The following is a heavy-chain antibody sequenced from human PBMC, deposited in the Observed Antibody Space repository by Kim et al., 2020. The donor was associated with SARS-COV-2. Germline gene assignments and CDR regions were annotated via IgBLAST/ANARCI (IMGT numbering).Heavy chain of an antibody. D-gene: IGHD3-10*01. V-gene: IGHV5-51*01. CDR1: GSSFTSYW. CDR3: ARLGLYVRYGSGSYRTYYYYGMDV. Sequence: GESLQISCKGSGSSFTSYWIGWVRQMPGKGLEWMGIIYPGDSDTIYSPSFQGQVTISADKSISTAYLQWSSLKASDTAMYYCARLGLYVRYGSGSYRTYYYYGMDVWGQGTTVTVSS. CDR2: IYPGDSDT. J-gene: IGHJ6*02.